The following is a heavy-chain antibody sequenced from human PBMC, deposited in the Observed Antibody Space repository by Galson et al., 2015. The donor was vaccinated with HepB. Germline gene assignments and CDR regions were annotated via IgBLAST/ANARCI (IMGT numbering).Heavy chain of an antibody. Sequence: ARIDWNDDKRYSPSLKSRLTITKDTSKNQVVLTMTNMDPVDTATYYCAHKRAVPYSGSYYPDWGQGTLVTVSS. V-gene: IGHV2-5*01. CDR3: AHKRAVPYSGSYYPD. D-gene: IGHD1-26*01. CDR2: IDWNDDK. J-gene: IGHJ4*02.